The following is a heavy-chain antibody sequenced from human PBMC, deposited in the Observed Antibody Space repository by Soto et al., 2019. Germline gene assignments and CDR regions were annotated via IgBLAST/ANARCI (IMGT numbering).Heavy chain of an antibody. CDR1: GGSISSSNW. D-gene: IGHD6-19*01. V-gene: IGHV4-4*02. CDR3: ARGTKMAVAEWFDP. J-gene: IGHJ5*02. CDR2: IYHSGST. Sequence: QVQLQESGPGLVKPSGTLSLTCAVSGGSISSSNWWSWVRQPPGKGLEWIGEIYHSGSTNYNPSLKSRVTISVDKSKNRCALQLSFVTAADTAVYYWARGTKMAVAEWFDPWGQGTLVTVSS.